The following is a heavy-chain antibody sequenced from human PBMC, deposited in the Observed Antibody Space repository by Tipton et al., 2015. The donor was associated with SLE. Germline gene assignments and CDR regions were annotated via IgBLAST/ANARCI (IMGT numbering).Heavy chain of an antibody. CDR2: IFFNGNT. D-gene: IGHD3-16*01. CDR1: GGSIRTYY. CDR3: VRDSLNWGSYYHGMDV. Sequence: TLSLTCSVSGGSIRTYYWSWIRQTPGKGLEWIGNIFFNGNTYYTPSLKSRATISIDMSRNQFSLRLNFVTAADTAVYYCVRDSLNWGSYYHGMDVWGQGTTVTVSS. V-gene: IGHV4-59*12. J-gene: IGHJ6*02.